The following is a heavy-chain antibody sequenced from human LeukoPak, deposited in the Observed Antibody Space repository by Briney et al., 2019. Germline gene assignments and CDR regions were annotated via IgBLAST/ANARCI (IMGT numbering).Heavy chain of an antibody. D-gene: IGHD5-18*01. CDR2: INHSGST. CDR3: ARGRLGIHYFDY. Sequence: SETLSLTCAVYGGSLSGYYWSWIRQPPGKGLEWIGEINHSGSTNYNPSLKSRGTISVDTSKNQFSLKLSSVTAADTAVYYCARGRLGIHYFDYWGQGTLVTVSS. V-gene: IGHV4-34*01. CDR1: GGSLSGYY. J-gene: IGHJ4*02.